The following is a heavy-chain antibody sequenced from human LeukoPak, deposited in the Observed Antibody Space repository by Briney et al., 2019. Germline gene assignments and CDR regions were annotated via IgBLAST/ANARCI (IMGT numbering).Heavy chain of an antibody. CDR2: IWYDGSNK. J-gene: IGHJ5*02. Sequence: PGRSLSLSCAASGFTFSSYGMHWVRQAPGKGLEWVSVIWYDGSNKYYADSVKGRFTISRDNSKNTLYLQMNSLRAEDTAVYYCARDRITMVRGVPRGPYWFDPWGQGTLVTVSS. CDR3: ARDRITMVRGVPRGPYWFDP. D-gene: IGHD3-10*01. CDR1: GFTFSSYG. V-gene: IGHV3-33*01.